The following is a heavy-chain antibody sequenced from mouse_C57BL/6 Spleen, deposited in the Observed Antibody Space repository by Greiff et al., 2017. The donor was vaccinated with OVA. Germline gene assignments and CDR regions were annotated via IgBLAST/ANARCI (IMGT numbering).Heavy chain of an antibody. D-gene: IGHD4-1*01. Sequence: EVKLVESGGGLVKPGGSLKLSCAASGFTFSDYGMHWVRQAPEKGLEWVAYISSGSSTIYYADTVKGRFTISRDNAKNTLFLQMTSLRSEDTAMYYCAGAGGTGSFAYWGQGTLVTVSA. CDR2: ISSGSSTI. J-gene: IGHJ3*01. CDR1: GFTFSDYG. V-gene: IGHV5-17*01. CDR3: AGAGGTGSFAY.